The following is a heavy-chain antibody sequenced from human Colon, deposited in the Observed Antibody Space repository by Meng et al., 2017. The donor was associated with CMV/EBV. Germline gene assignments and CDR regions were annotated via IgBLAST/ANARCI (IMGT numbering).Heavy chain of an antibody. D-gene: IGHD6-13*01. CDR2: IYWNDDK. CDR1: GFSLSTSGVG. J-gene: IGHJ5*02. Sequence: SGPTLVKPTQTLTLTCTFSGFSLSTSGVGVGWIRQPPGKALEWLALIYWNDDKRYSPSLKSRLTITKDTSKNQVVLTMTNMDPVDTATYYCAHRRPLGDRSWLSNWFDPWGQGTLVTVSS. V-gene: IGHV2-5*01. CDR3: AHRRPLGDRSWLSNWFDP.